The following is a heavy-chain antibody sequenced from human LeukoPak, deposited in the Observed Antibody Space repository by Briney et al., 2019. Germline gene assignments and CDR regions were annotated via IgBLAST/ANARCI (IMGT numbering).Heavy chain of an antibody. D-gene: IGHD3-9*01. J-gene: IGHJ3*02. Sequence: TLSLPCTVSGGSISSGGYYWSWIRQPPGKGLEWIGYIYHSGSTYYNPSLKSRVTISVDRSKNQFSLKLSSVTAADTAVYYCARDQGTYYDILTGYSLGAFDIWGQGTMVTVSS. CDR3: ARDQGTYYDILTGYSLGAFDI. CDR2: IYHSGST. V-gene: IGHV4-30-2*01. CDR1: GGSISSGGYY.